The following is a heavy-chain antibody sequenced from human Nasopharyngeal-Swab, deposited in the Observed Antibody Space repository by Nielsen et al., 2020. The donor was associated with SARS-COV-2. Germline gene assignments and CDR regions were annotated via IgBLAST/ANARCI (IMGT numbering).Heavy chain of an antibody. CDR2: IIPIFGTA. J-gene: IGHJ4*02. CDR3: ARSGYSSSDIDY. Sequence: SSVKVSCKASGGTFSSYAISWVRQAPGQGLEWMGGIIPIFGTADYAQKFQDRVTITADESTSTAYMELSSLRSEDTAVYYCARSGYSSSDIDYWGQGTLVTVSS. CDR1: GGTFSSYA. D-gene: IGHD6-6*01. V-gene: IGHV1-69*13.